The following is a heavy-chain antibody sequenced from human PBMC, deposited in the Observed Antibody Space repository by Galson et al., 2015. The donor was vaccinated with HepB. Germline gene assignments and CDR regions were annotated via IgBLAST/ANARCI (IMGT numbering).Heavy chain of an antibody. CDR1: GYNFFTYG. V-gene: IGHV1-18*01. CDR2: ISAYNGSI. Sequence: SVKVSCKASGYNFFTYGISWVRQAPGQGLEWMGWISAYNGSIKYDQRFQGRVTMTTNTSASTMYLEIRGLRPDDTATYYCARDRGKHQVLGIPLDTWGQGTLVVVSS. CDR3: ARDRGKHQVLGIPLDT. J-gene: IGHJ5*02. D-gene: IGHD1-26*01.